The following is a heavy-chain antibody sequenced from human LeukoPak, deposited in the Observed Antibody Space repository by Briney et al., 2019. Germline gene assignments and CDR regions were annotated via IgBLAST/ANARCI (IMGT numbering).Heavy chain of an antibody. J-gene: IGHJ4*02. CDR3: AKDLSSWTTVTPYYFDY. Sequence: GGSLRLSCAASGFTFSSYGMHWVRQAPGQGLEWVAFIRYDGSNKYYADSVMGRFTISRDNSKNTLYLQMNSLRAEDTAVYYCAKDLSSWTTVTPYYFDYWGQGTLVTVSS. CDR1: GFTFSSYG. V-gene: IGHV3-30*02. CDR2: IRYDGSNK. D-gene: IGHD4-17*01.